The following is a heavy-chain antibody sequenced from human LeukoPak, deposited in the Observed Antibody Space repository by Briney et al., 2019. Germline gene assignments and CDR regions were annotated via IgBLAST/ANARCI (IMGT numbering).Heavy chain of an antibody. J-gene: IGHJ4*02. Sequence: GGSLRLSCATSGFIFSNAWMSWVRQGRGKGLEWVGRIKSKTDGGTTDYAAPVKGRFTISRDDSKNTLYLQMNSLRAEDTAVYYCARDMFRTVGFDYWGQGTLVTVSS. V-gene: IGHV3-15*01. CDR1: GFIFSNAW. CDR2: IKSKTDGGTT. CDR3: ARDMFRTVGFDY. D-gene: IGHD3-10*01.